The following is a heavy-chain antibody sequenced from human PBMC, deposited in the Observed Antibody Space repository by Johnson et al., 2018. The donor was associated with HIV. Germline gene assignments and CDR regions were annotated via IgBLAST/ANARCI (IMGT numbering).Heavy chain of an antibody. J-gene: IGHJ3*02. CDR3: ARDKGIAARPDAFDI. V-gene: IGHV3-30*03. D-gene: IGHD6-6*01. Sequence: QVHLVESGGGLVKPGGSLRLSCVASGFTFSDYYMTWIRQAPGKGLEWVAVISYDGSNKYYADSVKGRFTISRDNSKNTLYLQMNSLRAEDTAVYYCARDKGIAARPDAFDIWGQGTMVTVSS. CDR2: ISYDGSNK. CDR1: GFTFSDYY.